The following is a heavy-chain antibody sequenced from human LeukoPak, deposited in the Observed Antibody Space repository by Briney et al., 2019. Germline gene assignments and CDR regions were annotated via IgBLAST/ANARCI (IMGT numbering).Heavy chain of an antibody. CDR2: IYHSGST. CDR1: RYCISSGYY. J-gene: IGHJ5*02. V-gene: IGHV4-38-2*02. D-gene: IGHD6-13*01. Sequence: SYALSVPCTGSRYCISSGYYWGWVRPPPGKGLEWIGRIYHSGSTYYNPSIKSQVTISVDTSKNQFSLKLTSVTAADTAVYYCARGYSSSWYLNWFDPWGQGTLVTVSS. CDR3: ARGYSSSWYLNWFDP.